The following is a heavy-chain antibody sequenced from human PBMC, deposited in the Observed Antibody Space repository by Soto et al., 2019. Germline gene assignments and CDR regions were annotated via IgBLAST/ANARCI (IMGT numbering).Heavy chain of an antibody. CDR2: ISGSGGST. J-gene: IGHJ5*02. Sequence: GGSLRLSCAASGFTFSSYAMSWVRQAPGKGLEWVSAISGSGGSTYYADSVKGRFTISRDNSKNTLYLQMNSLRAEDTAVYYCAKDRLSKMYTGYCSSTSCYAHSWFDPWGQGTLVTVSS. D-gene: IGHD2-2*01. CDR3: AKDRLSKMYTGYCSSTSCYAHSWFDP. CDR1: GFTFSSYA. V-gene: IGHV3-23*01.